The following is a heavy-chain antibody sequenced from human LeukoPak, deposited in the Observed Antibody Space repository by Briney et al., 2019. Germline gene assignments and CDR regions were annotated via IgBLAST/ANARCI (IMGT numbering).Heavy chain of an antibody. CDR2: IGTAGDT. V-gene: IGHV3-13*01. Sequence: GGSLRLSCAASGFTFSSYDMHWVRQATGKGLEWVSAIGTAGDTYYPGSVKGRFTISRENAKNSLYLQMNSLRAGDTAVYYCARTLTNHHYDILTGKTYYYYYGMDVWGQGTTVTVSS. D-gene: IGHD3-9*01. J-gene: IGHJ6*02. CDR1: GFTFSSYD. CDR3: ARTLTNHHYDILTGKTYYYYYGMDV.